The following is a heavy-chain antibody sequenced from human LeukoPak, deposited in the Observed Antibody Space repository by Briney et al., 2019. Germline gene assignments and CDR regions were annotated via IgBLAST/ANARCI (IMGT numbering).Heavy chain of an antibody. CDR3: TKDPNGDYVGAFDP. V-gene: IGHV3-23*01. D-gene: IGHD4-17*01. CDR2: ITGSHGPT. J-gene: IGHJ5*02. Sequence: GKGLEWVSSITGSHGPTYNTDSVKGRFTISRDNSQNTLYLQMNSLRAEDTAVYYCTKDPNGDYVGAFDPWGQGTLVTVSS.